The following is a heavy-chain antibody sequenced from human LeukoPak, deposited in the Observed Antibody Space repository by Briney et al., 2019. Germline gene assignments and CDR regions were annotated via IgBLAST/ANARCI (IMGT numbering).Heavy chain of an antibody. CDR2: IYTSGST. CDR3: ARMEWELQLQH. J-gene: IGHJ1*01. D-gene: IGHD1-26*01. V-gene: IGHV4-61*02. Sequence: PSETLSLTCTVSGGSISSGTYYWSWVRQPAGKGLEWIGRIYTSGSTNYNPSLKSRVTISVDTSKNQFSLKLSSVTAADTAVYYCARMEWELQLQHWGQGTLVTVSS. CDR1: GGSISSGTYY.